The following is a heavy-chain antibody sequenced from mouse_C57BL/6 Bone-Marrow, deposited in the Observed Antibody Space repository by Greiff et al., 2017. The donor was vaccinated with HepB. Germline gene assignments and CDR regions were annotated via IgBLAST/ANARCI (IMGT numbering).Heavy chain of an antibody. CDR3: ALGYDYPYYAMDY. CDR1: GYTFTSYW. J-gene: IGHJ4*01. Sequence: QVQLQQPGAELVRPGSSVKLSCKASGYTFTSYWMHWVKQRPIQGLEWIGNIDPSDSETHYNQKFKDKATLTVDKSSSTAYMQLSSLTSEDSAVYYCALGYDYPYYAMDYWGQGTSVTVSS. CDR2: IDPSDSET. V-gene: IGHV1-52*01. D-gene: IGHD2-4*01.